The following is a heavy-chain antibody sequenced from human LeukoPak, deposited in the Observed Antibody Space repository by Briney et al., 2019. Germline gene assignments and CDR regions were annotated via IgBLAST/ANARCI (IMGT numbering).Heavy chain of an antibody. Sequence: QPGGSLRLSCAASGFTFSSYAMSWVRQAPGKGLEWVSSISGSGGNTFYADSVKGRLTISRDNSKNTLYLHMDSLRAEDTAVYYCAGGLLPYYFDYWGQGTLVTVSS. CDR3: AGGLLPYYFDY. CDR1: GFTFSSYA. V-gene: IGHV3-23*01. J-gene: IGHJ4*02. CDR2: ISGSGGNT. D-gene: IGHD2/OR15-2a*01.